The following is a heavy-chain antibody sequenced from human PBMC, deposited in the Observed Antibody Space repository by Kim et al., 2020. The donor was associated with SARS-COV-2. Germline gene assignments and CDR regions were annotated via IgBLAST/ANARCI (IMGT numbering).Heavy chain of an antibody. Sequence: SETLSLTCTVSGGSISSYYWSWIRQPPGKGLEWIGYIYYSGSTNYNPSLKSRVTISVDTSKNQFSLKLSSVTAADTAVYYCAREFYYYGSGSQTEKYYFDYWGQGTLVTVSS. CDR2: IYYSGST. V-gene: IGHV4-59*01. CDR1: GGSISSYY. D-gene: IGHD3-10*01. CDR3: AREFYYYGSGSQTEKYYFDY. J-gene: IGHJ4*02.